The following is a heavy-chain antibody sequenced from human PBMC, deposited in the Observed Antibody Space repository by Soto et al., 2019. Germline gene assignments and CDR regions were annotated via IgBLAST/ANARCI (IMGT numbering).Heavy chain of an antibody. J-gene: IGHJ3*02. CDR2: MNPNSGNT. CDR3: ARGLGYYDILTGYQSEDDAFDI. V-gene: IGHV1-8*01. CDR1: GYTFTSYD. D-gene: IGHD3-9*01. Sequence: ASVKVSCKASGYTFTSYDINWVRQATGQGREWMGWMNPNSGNTGYAQKFQGRVTMTRNTSISTAYMELSSLRSEDTAVYYCARGLGYYDILTGYQSEDDAFDIWGQGTMVTVSS.